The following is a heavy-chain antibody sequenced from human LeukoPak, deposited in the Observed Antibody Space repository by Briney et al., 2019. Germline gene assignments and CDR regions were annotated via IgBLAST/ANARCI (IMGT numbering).Heavy chain of an antibody. CDR1: GGSISSYY. CDR3: ARNRVGLADFDY. D-gene: IGHD6-19*01. V-gene: IGHV4-59*01. Sequence: SETLSLTCTVSGGSISSYYWSWIRQPPGKGLEWIGYIYYSWSTNYNPSLKSRVTISVDTSKNQFSLKLSSVTAADTAVYYCARNRVGLADFDYWGQGTLVTVSS. CDR2: IYYSWST. J-gene: IGHJ4*02.